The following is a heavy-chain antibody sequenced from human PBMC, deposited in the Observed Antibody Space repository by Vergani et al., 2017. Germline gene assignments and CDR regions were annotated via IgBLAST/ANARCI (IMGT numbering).Heavy chain of an antibody. Sequence: EVQLVESGGGLVQPGGSLKLSCAASGFTFSGSAMHWVRQASGKGLEWVGRIRSKANSYATAYAASVKGRFTISRDDSKNTAYLQMNSLRAEDTAVYYCARELTTTVDYWGQGTLVTVSS. J-gene: IGHJ4*02. CDR1: GFTFSGSA. CDR3: ARELTTTVDY. D-gene: IGHD4-17*01. V-gene: IGHV3-73*02. CDR2: IRSKANSYAT.